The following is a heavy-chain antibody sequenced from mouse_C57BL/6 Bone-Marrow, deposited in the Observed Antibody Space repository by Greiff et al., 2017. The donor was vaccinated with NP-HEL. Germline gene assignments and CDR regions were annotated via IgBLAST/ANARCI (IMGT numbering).Heavy chain of an antibody. V-gene: IGHV5-4*03. D-gene: IGHD4-1*02. J-gene: IGHJ2*01. CDR2: ISDGGSYT. CDR1: GFTFSSYA. CDR3: ARGTTGKFDY. Sequence: EVMLVESGGGLVKPGGSLKLSCAASGFTFSSYAMSWVRQTPEKRLEWVATISDGGSYTYYPENVKGRFTISRDNAKNNLYLQMSHLKSEDTAMYYCARGTTGKFDYWGQGTTLTVSS.